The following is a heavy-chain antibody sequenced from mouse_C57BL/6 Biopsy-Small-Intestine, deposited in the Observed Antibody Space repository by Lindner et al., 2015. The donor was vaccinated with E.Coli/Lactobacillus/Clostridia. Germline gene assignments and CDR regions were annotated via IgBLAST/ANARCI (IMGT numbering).Heavy chain of an antibody. Sequence: SVKVSCKASGYTFTNYYMHWVRQAPGQGLEWMGIINPSGGSTSYAQKFQGRVTTTRDTSTSTVYMELSSLRSEDTAVYYCARDRTYYYDSSGYYDYYYYGMDVWGQGTTVTVSS. J-gene: IGHJ1*01. V-gene: IGHV1-64*01. CDR1: GYTFTNYY. D-gene: IGHD1-1*01. CDR3: ARDRTYYYDSSGYYDYYYYGMDV. CDR2: INPSGGST.